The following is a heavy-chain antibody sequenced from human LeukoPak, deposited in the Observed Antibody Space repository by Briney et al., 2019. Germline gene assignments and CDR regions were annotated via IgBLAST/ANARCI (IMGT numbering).Heavy chain of an antibody. Sequence: SVKVSCKASGYTFTSYGISWVRQAPGQGLEWMGGIIPIFGTANYAQKFQGRVTITADESTSTAYMELSSLRSEDTAVYYCATMVRGDVVSLDYWGQGTLVTVSS. J-gene: IGHJ4*02. CDR2: IIPIFGTA. CDR1: GYTFTSYG. V-gene: IGHV1-69*13. D-gene: IGHD3-10*01. CDR3: ATMVRGDVVSLDY.